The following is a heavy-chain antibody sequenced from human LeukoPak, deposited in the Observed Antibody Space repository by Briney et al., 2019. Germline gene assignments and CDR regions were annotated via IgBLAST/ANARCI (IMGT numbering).Heavy chain of an antibody. CDR3: ARDRYIAARPADY. CDR2: INPNSGGT. CDR1: GYTFTGYY. D-gene: IGHD6-6*01. Sequence: GAPVKVSCKASGYTFTGYYMHWVRQAPGQGLEWMGWINPNSGGTNYAQKFRGRVTMTRDTSISTAYMELSRLRSDDTAVYYCARDRYIAARPADYWGQGTLVTVSS. J-gene: IGHJ4*02. V-gene: IGHV1-2*02.